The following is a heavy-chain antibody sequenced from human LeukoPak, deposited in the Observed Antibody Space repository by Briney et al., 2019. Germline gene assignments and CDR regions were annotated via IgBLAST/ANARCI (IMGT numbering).Heavy chain of an antibody. CDR2: IYSRGYT. Sequence: GGSLRLSCAASGFTVSSNYMSWVRQAPGKGLEWVSIIYSRGYTYYADSVKGRFTISRDNAKNSLYLQMNSLRDEDTAVYYCVRESRFHFDYWGQGTLVTVSS. J-gene: IGHJ4*02. V-gene: IGHV3-66*01. CDR3: VRESRFHFDY. D-gene: IGHD3-10*01. CDR1: GFTVSSNY.